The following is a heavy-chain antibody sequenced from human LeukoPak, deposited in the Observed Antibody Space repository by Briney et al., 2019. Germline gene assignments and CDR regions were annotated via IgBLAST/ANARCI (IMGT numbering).Heavy chain of an antibody. V-gene: IGHV4-4*07. CDR1: GGSISSYY. CDR3: ARNRGSTVITDHYYYYYMDV. CDR2: IYSSGST. Sequence: SETLSLTCTVSGGSISSYYWSWIRQPAGKGLEWIGRIYSSGSTNYKPSLKSRVTMALDTSKNQFSLKLSSVTAADTAVYYCARNRGSTVITDHYYYYYMDVWGKGTTVTVSS. D-gene: IGHD4-11*01. J-gene: IGHJ6*03.